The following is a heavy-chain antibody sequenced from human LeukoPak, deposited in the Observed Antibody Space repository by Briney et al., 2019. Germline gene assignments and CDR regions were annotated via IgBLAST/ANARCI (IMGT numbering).Heavy chain of an antibody. Sequence: SVKVSCKASGGTFSSYAISWVRQAPGQGLEWMGGIIPIFGTANYAQKFQGRVTITTDESTSTAYMELSSLRSEDTAVYYCARDQSVVGTPPSYYYYYMDVWGKGTTVTVSS. CDR1: GGTFSSYA. CDR3: ARDQSVVGTPPSYYYYYMDV. CDR2: IIPIFGTA. V-gene: IGHV1-69*05. J-gene: IGHJ6*03. D-gene: IGHD1-7*01.